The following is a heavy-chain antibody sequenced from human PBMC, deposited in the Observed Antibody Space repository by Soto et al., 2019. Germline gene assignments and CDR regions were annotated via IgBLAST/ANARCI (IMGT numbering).Heavy chain of an antibody. CDR3: AKPYDYIWGSYRSLFDY. J-gene: IGHJ4*02. V-gene: IGHV3-33*06. CDR1: GFTFSSYG. Sequence: SVRLSCAASGFTFSSYGMHWVRQAPGKGLEWVAVIWYDGSNKYYADSVKGRFTISRDNSKNTLYLQMNSLRAEDTAVYYCAKPYDYIWGSYRSLFDYWGQGTLVTVS. D-gene: IGHD3-16*02. CDR2: IWYDGSNK.